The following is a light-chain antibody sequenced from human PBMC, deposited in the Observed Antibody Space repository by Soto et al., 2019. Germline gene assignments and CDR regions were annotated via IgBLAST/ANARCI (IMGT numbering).Light chain of an antibody. CDR1: QSVSSN. V-gene: IGKV3-15*01. CDR3: QQYNNWPPKT. CDR2: GAS. J-gene: IGKJ1*01. Sequence: EIVMTQPPATLSVSPGERATLSCRASQSVSSNLAWYQQKPGQAPRLLIYGASTRATGIPARFSGSGSGTEFTLTISSLQSEDFAVYYCQQYNNWPPKTFGQGTKVDI.